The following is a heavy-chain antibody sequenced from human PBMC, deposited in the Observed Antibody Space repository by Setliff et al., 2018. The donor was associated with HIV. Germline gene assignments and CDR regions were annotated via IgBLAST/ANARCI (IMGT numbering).Heavy chain of an antibody. CDR1: GASFIRSRYY. V-gene: IGHV4-61*09. D-gene: IGHD6-19*01. CDR2: VYTTGSA. Sequence: SDTLSLTCTASGASFIRSRYYWSWIRQPAGKGLEWIGHVYTTGSASYNPSLESRVTILEALSKNQFSLNLDSVTAADTAVYFCARALAGGSGWNYFDLWGPGTLVTVSS. J-gene: IGHJ4*02. CDR3: ARALAGGSGWNYFDL.